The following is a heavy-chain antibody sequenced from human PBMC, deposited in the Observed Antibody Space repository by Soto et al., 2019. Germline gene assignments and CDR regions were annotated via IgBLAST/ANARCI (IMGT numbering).Heavy chain of an antibody. V-gene: IGHV4-34*01. CDR3: ARTPSVTMVRGVIIRQGAFDI. D-gene: IGHD3-10*01. CDR2: INHSGST. Sequence: QVQLQQWGAGLLKPSETLSLTCAVYGGSFSGYYWSWIRQPPGKGLEWIGEINHSGSTNYNPSLNIRVTISVDTSKNQFSLKLSSVTAADTAVYYCARTPSVTMVRGVIIRQGAFDIWGQGTMVTVSS. J-gene: IGHJ3*02. CDR1: GGSFSGYY.